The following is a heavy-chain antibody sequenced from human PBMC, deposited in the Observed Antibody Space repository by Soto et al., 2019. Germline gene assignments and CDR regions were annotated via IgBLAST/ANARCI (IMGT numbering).Heavy chain of an antibody. CDR2: INHSGST. Sequence: SETLSLTCAVYGGSFSGYYWSWIRQPPGKGLEWIGEINHSGSTNYNPSLKSRVTISVDTSKNQFSLKLSSVTAADTAVYYCARGLNRYYGSGSYYNAWHYWGQGTLVTVSS. D-gene: IGHD3-10*01. CDR3: ARGLNRYYGSGSYYNAWHY. V-gene: IGHV4-34*01. J-gene: IGHJ4*02. CDR1: GGSFSGYY.